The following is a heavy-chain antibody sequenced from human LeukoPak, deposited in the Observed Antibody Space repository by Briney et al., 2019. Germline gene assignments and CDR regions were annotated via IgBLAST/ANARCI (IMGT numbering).Heavy chain of an antibody. CDR2: LSNDGRDK. D-gene: IGHD3-16*01. J-gene: IGHJ4*02. CDR1: GFTFRSYG. V-gene: IGHV3-30*18. Sequence: PGGSLRLSCAASGFTFRSYGMHWVRQAPGKGLQWVAVLSNDGRDKHYADSVKGRFTISRDNSKNTLYLQMNSLRVEDTAVYYCAKEIFGGPAYYYFDNWGQGTQVTVSS. CDR3: AKEIFGGPAYYYFDN.